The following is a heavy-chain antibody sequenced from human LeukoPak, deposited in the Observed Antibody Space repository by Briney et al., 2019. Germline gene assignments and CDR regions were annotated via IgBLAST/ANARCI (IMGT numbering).Heavy chain of an antibody. CDR3: ARAVGFWSGYYRGWFDP. J-gene: IGHJ5*02. CDR1: GGSFSGYY. Sequence: SETLSLTCAVYGGSFSGYYWSWIRQPPGKGLEWIGEINHSGSTNYNPSLKRRVTISIDTSENQFSLKLSSVTAADTAVYYCARAVGFWSGYYRGWFDPWGQGTLVTVSS. D-gene: IGHD3-3*01. CDR2: INHSGST. V-gene: IGHV4-34*01.